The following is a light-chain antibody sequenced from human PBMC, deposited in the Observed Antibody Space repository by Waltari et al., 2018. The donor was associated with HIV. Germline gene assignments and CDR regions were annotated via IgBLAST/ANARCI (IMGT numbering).Light chain of an antibody. CDR3: QQYYDYPIT. CDR2: AAS. Sequence: AIRMTQSPSSFSASTGDRVTISCRASQDIRSSLAWYQQRPGKAPKFLIYAASTLQSGVPSRFRGSGSGTDFTLTISSLQSEDFATYYCQQYYDYPITFGQGTRLEIK. V-gene: IGKV1-8*01. CDR1: QDIRSS. J-gene: IGKJ5*01.